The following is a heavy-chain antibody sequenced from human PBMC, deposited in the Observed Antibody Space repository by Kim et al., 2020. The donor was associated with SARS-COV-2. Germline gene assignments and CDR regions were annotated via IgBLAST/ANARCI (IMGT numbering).Heavy chain of an antibody. CDR1: GYTFTSYD. CDR3: ARGRWVTPVTLYYYYGMDV. J-gene: IGHJ6*02. D-gene: IGHD2-21*02. CDR2: MNPNSGNT. Sequence: ASVKVSCKASGYTFTSYDINWVRQATGQGLEWMGWMNPNSGNTGYAQKFQGRVTMTRNTSISTAYMELSSLRSEDTAVYYCARGRWVTPVTLYYYYGMDVWGQGTTVTVSS. V-gene: IGHV1-8*01.